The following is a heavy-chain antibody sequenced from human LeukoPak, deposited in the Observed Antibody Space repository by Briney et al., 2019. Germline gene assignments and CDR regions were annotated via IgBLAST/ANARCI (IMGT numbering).Heavy chain of an antibody. CDR3: ARQGAAGKYYYYYMDV. J-gene: IGHJ6*03. CDR1: GYNFPIYW. D-gene: IGHD6-13*01. V-gene: IGHV5-51*01. Sequence: GESLKISCQGSGYNFPIYWIGWVRHMPGQGLEWMGIIYPDDSNTIYGPSFQGQVTISADKSINTAYLEWSSLKASDTAIYYCARQGAAGKYYYYYMDVWGKGTTVTVPS. CDR2: IYPDDSNT.